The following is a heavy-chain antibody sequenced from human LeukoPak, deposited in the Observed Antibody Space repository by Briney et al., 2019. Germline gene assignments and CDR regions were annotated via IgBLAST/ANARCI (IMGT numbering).Heavy chain of an antibody. CDR2: ISDSGGTT. D-gene: IGHD5-18*01. CDR1: GFTFNSYA. CDR3: ARVGYNYGWGAFDI. V-gene: IGHV3-23*01. J-gene: IGHJ3*02. Sequence: GGSLRLSCAASGFTFNSYAMTWVRQAPGKGLEWVSSISDSGGTTYYADSVKGRFTISRDNSKNTLYLQMNSLRAEDTAVYYCARVGYNYGWGAFDIWGQGTMVTVSS.